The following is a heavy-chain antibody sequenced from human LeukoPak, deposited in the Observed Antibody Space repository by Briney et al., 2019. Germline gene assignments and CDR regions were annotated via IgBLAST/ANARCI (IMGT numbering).Heavy chain of an antibody. Sequence: PSETLSLTCAVYGGSFRGYYWSWIRQPPGKGLEWIGEINHRGSTKYNPSLKSRVTISVDTSKNQFSLNLRSATAADTAVYYCARGAHYYYGMDVWGQGTTVTVSS. CDR1: GGSFRGYY. J-gene: IGHJ6*02. CDR2: INHRGST. CDR3: ARGAHYYYGMDV. V-gene: IGHV4-34*01.